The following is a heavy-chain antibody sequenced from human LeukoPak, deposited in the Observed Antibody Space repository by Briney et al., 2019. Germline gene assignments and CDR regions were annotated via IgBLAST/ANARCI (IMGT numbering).Heavy chain of an antibody. CDR1: GGSISDHY. Sequence: SETLSLTCTVSGGSISDHYWSWIRQHPGKGLEYLGYTHYSGSTDSSPSLKSRVTISVDTSKNQFSLGLSSVTAADTAVYYCARAGDSSSWYPLDYWGQGTLVTVSS. D-gene: IGHD6-13*01. V-gene: IGHV4-59*08. CDR2: THYSGST. J-gene: IGHJ4*02. CDR3: ARAGDSSSWYPLDY.